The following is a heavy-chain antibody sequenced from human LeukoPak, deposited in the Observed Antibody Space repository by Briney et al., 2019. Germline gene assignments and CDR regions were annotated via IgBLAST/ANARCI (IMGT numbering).Heavy chain of an antibody. CDR3: AISRHFDWLNNFDY. Sequence: GESLKISCQGSGYSFTSYWIGWVRQMPGKGLEWMGIIYPGDSDTRYSPSFQGQVTISADKSISTAYLQWSSLKASDTVMYYCAISRHFDWLNNFDYWGQGTLVTVSS. D-gene: IGHD3-9*01. CDR1: GYSFTSYW. V-gene: IGHV5-51*01. J-gene: IGHJ4*02. CDR2: IYPGDSDT.